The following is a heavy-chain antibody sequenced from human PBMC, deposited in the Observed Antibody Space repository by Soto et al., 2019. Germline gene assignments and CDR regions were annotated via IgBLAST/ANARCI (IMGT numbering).Heavy chain of an antibody. J-gene: IGHJ6*02. D-gene: IGHD5-12*01. V-gene: IGHV4-34*01. Sequence: PXGTLCLPCAVSGGSFNGYYRSWMRQPPGKGLEWIGEINHSGSTNYNPSLKSRVTISVDTSKNQFSLKLSSVTAAETVVYYCAGLWWLQYYYGMDVWGQGTTVIVSS. CDR1: GGSFNGYY. CDR2: INHSGST. CDR3: AGLWWLQYYYGMDV.